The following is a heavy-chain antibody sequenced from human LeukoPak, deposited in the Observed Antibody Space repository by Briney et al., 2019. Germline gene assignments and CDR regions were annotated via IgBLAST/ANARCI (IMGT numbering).Heavy chain of an antibody. D-gene: IGHD1-26*01. Sequence: ASVKVSCKASGYTFTGYYMHWVRQAPGQGLEWMGWINPNSGGTNYAQKFQGRVTMTRDTSISTAYMELSRLRSDDTAVYYCARDQREWDAVYYFDYWGQGTLVTVSS. CDR1: GYTFTGYY. J-gene: IGHJ4*02. CDR3: ARDQREWDAVYYFDY. V-gene: IGHV1-2*02. CDR2: INPNSGGT.